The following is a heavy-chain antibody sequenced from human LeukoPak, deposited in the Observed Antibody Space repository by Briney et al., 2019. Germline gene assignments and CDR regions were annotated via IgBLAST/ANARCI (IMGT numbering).Heavy chain of an antibody. Sequence: GGSLRLSCAASGFTFSSYSMNWVRQAPGKGLEWVSSISSSSSYIYYADSVKGRFTISRDNAKNSLYLQMNSLRAEDTVVYYCARDFAATPYYFDYWGQGTLVTVSA. CDR1: GFTFSSYS. J-gene: IGHJ4*02. D-gene: IGHD6-25*01. CDR2: ISSSSSYI. V-gene: IGHV3-21*01. CDR3: ARDFAATPYYFDY.